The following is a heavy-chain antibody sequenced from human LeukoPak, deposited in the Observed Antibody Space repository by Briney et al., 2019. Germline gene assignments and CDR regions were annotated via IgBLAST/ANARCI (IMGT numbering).Heavy chain of an antibody. J-gene: IGHJ6*03. D-gene: IGHD3-10*01. CDR1: GGTVINYA. CDR2: IIPIFGTA. Sequence: SVKGSCKASGGTVINYAISWVGQAGGQGGEWMGGIIPIFGTANYAQKFQGGVTINAEESTSTAYIELSSLRSEDTAVYYCARMGVLAFGELLWRPYYYYYIDVWGKGTTVTVSS. V-gene: IGHV1-69*13. CDR3: ARMGVLAFGELLWRPYYYYYIDV.